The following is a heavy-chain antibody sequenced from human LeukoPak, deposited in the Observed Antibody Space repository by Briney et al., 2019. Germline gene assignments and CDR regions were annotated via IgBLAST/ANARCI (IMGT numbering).Heavy chain of an antibody. CDR1: GFSFSVYE. V-gene: IGHV3-49*04. Sequence: GGSLRLSCAASGFSFSVYEMHWVRQAPGKGLEWVGFIRNKAYGERPDYAASVQGRFTITRDDSESIAYLQMNSLKTEDTGVYYCTRVNYYDSSSFYYGYFDYWGQGTLVTVSS. CDR2: IRNKAYGERP. D-gene: IGHD3-22*01. CDR3: TRVNYYDSSSFYYGYFDY. J-gene: IGHJ4*02.